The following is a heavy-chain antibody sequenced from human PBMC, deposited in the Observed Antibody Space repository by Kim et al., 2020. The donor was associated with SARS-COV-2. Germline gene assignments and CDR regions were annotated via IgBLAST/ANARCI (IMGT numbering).Heavy chain of an antibody. J-gene: IGHJ4*02. CDR1: GFTFSSYG. Sequence: GGSLRLSCAASGFTFSSYGMHWVRQAPGKGLEWVAVISYDGSNKYYADSVKGRFTISRDNSKNTLYLQMNSLRAEDTAVYYCAKDPYEATIRGYYFDYWGQGTLVTVSS. CDR3: AKDPYEATIRGYYFDY. V-gene: IGHV3-30*18. CDR2: ISYDGSNK. D-gene: IGHD5-12*01.